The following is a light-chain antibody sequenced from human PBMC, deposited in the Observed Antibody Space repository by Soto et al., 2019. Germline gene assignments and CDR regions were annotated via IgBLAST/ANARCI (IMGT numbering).Light chain of an antibody. CDR1: QSVSNRY. CDR3: QQYASSPWT. J-gene: IGKJ1*01. CDR2: GAS. V-gene: IGKV3-20*01. Sequence: EIMLSQAPGTLSLSPGERATLSCRASQSVSNRYLAWYQQKPGQAPRLLIHGASSRATGVPDRFSGSGSGTDFTLTISRLEPEDFALYYCQQYASSPWTFGQGTKVDI.